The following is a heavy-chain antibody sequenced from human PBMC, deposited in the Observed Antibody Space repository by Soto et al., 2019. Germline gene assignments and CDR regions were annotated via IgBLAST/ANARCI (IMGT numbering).Heavy chain of an antibody. CDR3: ARASLDSSSTPYDY. Sequence: EVQLVASGGGLVQPGGSLRLSCAASGFTFSSYSMNWVRQAPGKGLEWVSYISSSSSTIYYADSVKGRFTISRDNAKNSLYLQMNSLRAEDTAVYYCARASLDSSSTPYDYWGQGTLVTVSS. D-gene: IGHD6-6*01. CDR1: GFTFSSYS. J-gene: IGHJ4*02. V-gene: IGHV3-48*01. CDR2: ISSSSSTI.